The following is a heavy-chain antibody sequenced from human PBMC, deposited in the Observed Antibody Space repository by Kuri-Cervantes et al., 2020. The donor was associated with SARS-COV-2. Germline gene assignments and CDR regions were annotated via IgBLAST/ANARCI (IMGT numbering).Heavy chain of an antibody. CDR1: GFTFSSYS. Sequence: GGSLRLSCAASGFTFSSYSMTWVRQAQGKGLAWVSSISSSSSYIYYADSVKGRFTISRDNAKNSLYLQMNSLRAEDTAVYYCARELGTGDDAFDIWGQGTTVTVSS. CDR3: ARELGTGDDAFDI. CDR2: ISSSSSYI. J-gene: IGHJ3*02. D-gene: IGHD7-27*01. V-gene: IGHV3-21*01.